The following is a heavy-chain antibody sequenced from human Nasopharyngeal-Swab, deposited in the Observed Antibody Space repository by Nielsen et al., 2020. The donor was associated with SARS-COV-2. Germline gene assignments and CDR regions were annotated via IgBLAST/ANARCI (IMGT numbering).Heavy chain of an antibody. CDR2: IRGSVGST. J-gene: IGHJ4*02. Sequence: GGSLRLSCAPSGFTFTSYAMRWVRPAPGRGLGWVSPIRGSVGSTYYADSGEGRFTISADNSKTTLYLEMNSLRAEDTAVYYCAKDLVTGPGGGWLPYFDYWGQGTLVTVSS. CDR1: GFTFTSYA. CDR3: AKDLVTGPGGGWLPYFDY. D-gene: IGHD1-20*01. V-gene: IGHV3-23*01.